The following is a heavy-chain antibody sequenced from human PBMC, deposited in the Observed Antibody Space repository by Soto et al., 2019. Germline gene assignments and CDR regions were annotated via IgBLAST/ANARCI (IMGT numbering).Heavy chain of an antibody. V-gene: IGHV4-34*01. CDR1: GGSFSGYY. D-gene: IGHD6-19*01. Sequence: SETLSLTRAVYGGSFSGYYWSWIRQPPGKGLEWIGEINHSGSTNYNPSLKSRVTISVDTSKNQFSLKLSSVTAADTAVYYCARTIAMAANFDYWGQGTLVTVSS. J-gene: IGHJ4*02. CDR2: INHSGST. CDR3: ARTIAMAANFDY.